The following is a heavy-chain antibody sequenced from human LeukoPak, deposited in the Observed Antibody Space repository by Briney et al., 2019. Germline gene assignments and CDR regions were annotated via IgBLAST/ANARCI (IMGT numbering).Heavy chain of an antibody. V-gene: IGHV3-33*06. J-gene: IGHJ4*02. Sequence: PGGSLRLSCAASGFTFSSYGMHWVRQAPGKGLEWVAVIWYDGSNKYYADSVKGRFTISRDNSKNTLYLQMNSLRAEDTAVYYCAEDRVVYYYDSSGIDYWGQGTLVTVSS. CDR2: IWYDGSNK. CDR3: AEDRVVYYYDSSGIDY. CDR1: GFTFSSYG. D-gene: IGHD3-22*01.